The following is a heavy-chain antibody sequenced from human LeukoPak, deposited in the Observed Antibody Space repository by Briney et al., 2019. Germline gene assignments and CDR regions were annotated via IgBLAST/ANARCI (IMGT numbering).Heavy chain of an antibody. CDR2: ILYDGTDK. V-gene: IGHV3-30*18. Sequence: PGGSLTLSCAASGFNFFTYGIHWVRQAPGKGLEWVAVILYDGTDKYYEDSVKGRFTISRDNAKSTLVLQMNSLRGEDTAVYYCAKDLNSDHSNSYAMDVWGQGTTVTVSS. CDR3: AKDLNSDHSNSYAMDV. J-gene: IGHJ6*02. CDR1: GFNFFTYG. D-gene: IGHD1-26*01.